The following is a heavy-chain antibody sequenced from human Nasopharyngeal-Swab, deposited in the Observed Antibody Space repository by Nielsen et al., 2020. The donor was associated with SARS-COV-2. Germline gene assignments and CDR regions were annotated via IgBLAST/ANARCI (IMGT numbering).Heavy chain of an antibody. Sequence: GESLKISCAASGFSFRSYEMNWVRQAPGKGLEGVSYISSSGSTIYYADSVKGRFTISRDNAKNSLYLQMNSLRAEDTAVYYCARDYRTYYYDSSGYYASYYYGMDVWGQGTTVTVSS. J-gene: IGHJ6*02. CDR2: ISSSGSTI. V-gene: IGHV3-48*03. D-gene: IGHD3-22*01. CDR1: GFSFRSYE. CDR3: ARDYRTYYYDSSGYYASYYYGMDV.